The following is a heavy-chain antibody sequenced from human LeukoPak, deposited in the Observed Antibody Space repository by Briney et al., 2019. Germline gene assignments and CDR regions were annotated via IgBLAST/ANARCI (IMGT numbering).Heavy chain of an antibody. CDR1: GYTFTGYY. Sequence: GASVKVSCKASGYTFTGYYMHWVRQAPGQGLEWMGWINPNSGGTNYAQKFQGRVTMTRDTSISTAYMELSRLRSDDTAVYYCARDRGYCSGGSCYYYFDYWGQGTLVTVSS. V-gene: IGHV1-2*02. D-gene: IGHD2-15*01. J-gene: IGHJ4*02. CDR2: INPNSGGT. CDR3: ARDRGYCSGGSCYYYFDY.